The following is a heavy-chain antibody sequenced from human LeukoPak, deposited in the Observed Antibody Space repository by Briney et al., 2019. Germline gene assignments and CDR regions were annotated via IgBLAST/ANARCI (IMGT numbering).Heavy chain of an antibody. Sequence: PSETLSLTCTVSGGSISSGDYYWSWIRQPPGKGLEWIGYIYYSGSTYYNPSLKSRVTISVDTSKNQFSLKLSSVTAADTAVYYCARLENSYDYGDYLWAFDIWGQGTMVTVSS. J-gene: IGHJ3*02. D-gene: IGHD4-17*01. CDR1: GGSISSGDYY. V-gene: IGHV4-30-4*01. CDR3: ARLENSYDYGDYLWAFDI. CDR2: IYYSGST.